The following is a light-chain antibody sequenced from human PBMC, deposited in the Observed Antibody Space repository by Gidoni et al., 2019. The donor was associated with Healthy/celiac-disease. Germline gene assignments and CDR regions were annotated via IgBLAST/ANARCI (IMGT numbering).Light chain of an antibody. CDR1: SSNIGSNT. CDR3: AAWDDSLNGFYV. V-gene: IGLV1-44*01. CDR2: SNN. J-gene: IGLJ1*01. Sequence: QSVLTQPPSASGTPGQRVTISCSGSSSNIGSNTVNWYQQLPGTAPKPLIYSNNQRPSGVPDRFSGSNSGTSASLAISGLQSEDEADYYCAAWDDSLNGFYVFGTGTKVTVL.